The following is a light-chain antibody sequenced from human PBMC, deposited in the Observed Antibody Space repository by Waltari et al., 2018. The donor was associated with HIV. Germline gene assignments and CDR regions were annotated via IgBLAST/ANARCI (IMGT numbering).Light chain of an antibody. J-gene: IGKJ3*01. V-gene: IGKV1-9*01. CDR3: QQLKSYPVT. CDR2: TAS. Sequence: DIQLTQSPSFLSASVGDRVTITCRASQDISSYLAWYQQKPGKAPKVFIYTASTLQGGVPARFSGSGSGTEFTLTITSLQPEDFATYYCQQLKSYPVTFGPETKVDLK. CDR1: QDISSY.